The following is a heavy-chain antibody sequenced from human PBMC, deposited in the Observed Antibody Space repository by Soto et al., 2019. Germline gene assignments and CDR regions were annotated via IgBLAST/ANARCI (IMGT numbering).Heavy chain of an antibody. CDR2: IKSKADGGTT. CDR3: TTLSDFWSGYYRAIDY. V-gene: IGHV3-15*01. CDR1: GFTFSNAW. D-gene: IGHD3-3*01. J-gene: IGHJ4*02. Sequence: GGSLRLSCAASGFTFSNAWMSWVRQAPGKGLEWVGRIKSKADGGTTDYAAPVKGRFTISRDDSKNTLYLQMNSLKTEDTAVYYCTTLSDFWSGYYRAIDYWGQGTLVTVSS.